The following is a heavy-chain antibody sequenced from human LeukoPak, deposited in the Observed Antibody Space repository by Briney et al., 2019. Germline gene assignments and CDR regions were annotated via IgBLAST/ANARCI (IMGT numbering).Heavy chain of an antibody. CDR2: IYSGGST. CDR1: GFTVSSNY. V-gene: IGHV3-66*01. CDR3: AREKPYSSYYFDY. Sequence: GGSLRLSCAASGFTVSSNYMSWVRQAPGKGLEWVSVIYSGGSTYYADSVKGRFTISRDNSKNTLYLQMNSLRAEDTAVYYCAREKPYSSYYFDYWGQGTLSPSPQ. D-gene: IGHD6-6*01. J-gene: IGHJ4*02.